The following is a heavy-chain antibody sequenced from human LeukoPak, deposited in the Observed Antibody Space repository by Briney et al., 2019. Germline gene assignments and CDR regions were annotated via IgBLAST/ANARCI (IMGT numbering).Heavy chain of an antibody. CDR2: IYYSGST. CDR1: GGSISSYY. D-gene: IGHD6-25*01. V-gene: IGHV4-59*01. Sequence: SETLSLTCTVSGGSISSYYWSWIRQPPGKGLEWIGYIYYSGSTNYNPSLKSRVTISVDTSKNQFSLKLSSVTAADTAVYYCATSQRKGNDYWGQGTLVTVSS. CDR3: ATSQRKGNDY. J-gene: IGHJ4*02.